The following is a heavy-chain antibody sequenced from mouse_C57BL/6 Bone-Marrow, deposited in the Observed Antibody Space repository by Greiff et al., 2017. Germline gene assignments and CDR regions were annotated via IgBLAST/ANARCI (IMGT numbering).Heavy chain of an antibody. CDR1: GFNIKDYY. Sequence: VKLQQSGAELVKPGASVKLSCTASGFNIKDYYMHWVKQRTEQGLEWIGRIDPEDGETKYAPKFQGKATITADTSTNTAVLHLISMTSEETAAYYCARYYYGSGYWGQGTTLTVSS. D-gene: IGHD1-1*01. J-gene: IGHJ2*01. V-gene: IGHV14-2*01. CDR2: IDPEDGET. CDR3: ARYYYGSGY.